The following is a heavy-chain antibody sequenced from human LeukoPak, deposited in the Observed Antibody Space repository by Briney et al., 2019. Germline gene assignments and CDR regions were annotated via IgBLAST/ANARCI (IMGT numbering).Heavy chain of an antibody. V-gene: IGHV1-18*01. Sequence: GASVKVSCKASGYTFTNYGVSWVRQAPGQGLEWMGWISAYNGNTDYAQKFQGRVTMTTDTSTSTAYMELRSLRSDDTAVYYCARVLAYCSSTSCHDYWGQGTLVTVSS. CDR1: GYTFTNYG. CDR2: ISAYNGNT. D-gene: IGHD2-2*01. J-gene: IGHJ4*02. CDR3: ARVLAYCSSTSCHDY.